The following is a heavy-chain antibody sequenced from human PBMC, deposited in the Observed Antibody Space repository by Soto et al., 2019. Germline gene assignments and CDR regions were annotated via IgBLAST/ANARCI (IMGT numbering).Heavy chain of an antibody. D-gene: IGHD3-10*01. V-gene: IGHV3-23*01. Sequence: GGSLRLSCAASGFTFSSYAMSWVRQAPGKGLEWVSAISASGGTTYYADSVKGRFTISRDNSENTLYLQMNSLRAEDTAMYHCAKDTDFGLPNPFDYWGQGTLVTVSS. J-gene: IGHJ4*02. CDR1: GFTFSSYA. CDR3: AKDTDFGLPNPFDY. CDR2: ISASGGTT.